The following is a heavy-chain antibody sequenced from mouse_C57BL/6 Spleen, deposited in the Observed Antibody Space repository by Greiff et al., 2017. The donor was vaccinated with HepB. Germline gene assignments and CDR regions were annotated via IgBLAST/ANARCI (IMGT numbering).Heavy chain of an antibody. CDR3: ASGDSNYVSFDY. Sequence: QVQLQQPGAELVRPGSSVKLSCKASGYTFTSYWMHWVKQRPIQGLEWIGNIDSSDSETHYNQKFKDKARLTVDKSYSTAYMQLSSLTSGDSAVYYCASGDSNYVSFDYWGQGTTLTVSS. V-gene: IGHV1-52*01. CDR1: GYTFTSYW. J-gene: IGHJ2*01. D-gene: IGHD2-5*01. CDR2: IDSSDSET.